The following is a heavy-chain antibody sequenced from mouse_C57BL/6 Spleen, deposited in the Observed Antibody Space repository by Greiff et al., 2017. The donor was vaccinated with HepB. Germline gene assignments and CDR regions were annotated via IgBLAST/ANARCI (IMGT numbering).Heavy chain of an antibody. D-gene: IGHD1-1*01. Sequence: EVKLMESGGGLVQPGGSMKLSCVASGFTFSNYWMNWVRQSPEKGLEWVAQIRLKSDNYATHYAESVKGRFTISRDASKSSVYLQMNNLRAEDTGIYYCTAGIYYYGSDYWGQGTTLTVSS. CDR2: IRLKSDNYAT. CDR3: TAGIYYYGSDY. V-gene: IGHV6-3*01. CDR1: GFTFSNYW. J-gene: IGHJ2*01.